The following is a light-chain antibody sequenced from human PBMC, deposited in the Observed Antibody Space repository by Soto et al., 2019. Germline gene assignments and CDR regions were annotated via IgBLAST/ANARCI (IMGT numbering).Light chain of an antibody. J-gene: IGKJ1*01. V-gene: IGKV2-28*01. Sequence: IVVTQSPLSLPVTPGEPASISCRSSQSLLHINGYNYLDWYLQKPGQSPQLLIYLASNRASGVPDRFSGSGSGTDFTPTISSLQPEDVATYYCQKYNIAPSWTFGQGTKVDIK. CDR3: QKYNIAPSWT. CDR2: LAS. CDR1: QSLLHINGYNY.